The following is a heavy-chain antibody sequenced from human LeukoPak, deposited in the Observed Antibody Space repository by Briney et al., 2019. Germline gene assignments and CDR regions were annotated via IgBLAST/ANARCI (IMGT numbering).Heavy chain of an antibody. CDR2: ISSSSSYI. Sequence: GGSLRLSCAASGFTFSSYSMNWVRQAPGKGLEWVSSISSSSSYIYYADSVKGRFTISRDNAKNSLYLQMNSLRAEDTAVYYCARRAGAYSHPYDYWGQGTLVTLSS. V-gene: IGHV3-21*01. CDR3: ARRAGAYSHPYDY. J-gene: IGHJ4*02. CDR1: GFTFSSYS. D-gene: IGHD4/OR15-4a*01.